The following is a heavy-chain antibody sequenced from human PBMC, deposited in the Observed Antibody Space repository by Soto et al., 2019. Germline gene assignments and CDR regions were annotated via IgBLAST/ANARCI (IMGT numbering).Heavy chain of an antibody. V-gene: IGHV4-4*02. CDR1: GGSISSSNW. CDR3: ARDLGDVGAVADPNWFDP. Sequence: SETLSLTCAVSGGSISSSNWWSWVRQPPGKGLEWIGEIYHSGSTNYNPSLKSRVTISVDKSKNQFSLKLSSVTAADTAVYYCARDLGDVGAVADPNWFDPWGQGTLVP. CDR2: IYHSGST. J-gene: IGHJ5*02. D-gene: IGHD6-19*01.